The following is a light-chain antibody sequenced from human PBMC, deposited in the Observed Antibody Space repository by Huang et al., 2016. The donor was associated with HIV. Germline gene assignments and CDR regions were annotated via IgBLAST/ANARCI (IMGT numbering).Light chain of an antibody. Sequence: DIQMTQSPSSLSASVGDRVTITCQASQDISTSLNWYQQKPVNAPKVLIYAASNLETGVPSRFSGSGSGTDFTFTISSLQPGDIATYYCQQYDNLPWTFGQGTKVEIK. CDR3: QQYDNLPWT. J-gene: IGKJ1*01. CDR2: AAS. CDR1: QDISTS. V-gene: IGKV1-33*01.